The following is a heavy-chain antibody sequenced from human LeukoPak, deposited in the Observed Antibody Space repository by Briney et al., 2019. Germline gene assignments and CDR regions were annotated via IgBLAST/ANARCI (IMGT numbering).Heavy chain of an antibody. J-gene: IGHJ6*02. D-gene: IGHD6-25*01. Sequence: GGSLRLSCAASGFTFRYYGMSWVRHAPGKGLEWVSSLSGSGSSTHYADSVKGRFTISRDNSKNTLYLQMNSLRAEDTAVYYCAEGRGAAAADGMDAWGQGTTVTVPS. V-gene: IGHV3-23*01. CDR2: LSGSGSST. CDR3: AEGRGAAAADGMDA. CDR1: GFTFRYYG.